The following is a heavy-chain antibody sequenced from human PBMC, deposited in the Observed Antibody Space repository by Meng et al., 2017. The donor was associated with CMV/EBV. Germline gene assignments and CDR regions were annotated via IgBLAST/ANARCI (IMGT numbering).Heavy chain of an antibody. D-gene: IGHD4-17*01. CDR3: ARNSRSYYGDYYYYGMDV. CDR1: GFTFSSYS. V-gene: IGHV3-21*01. Sequence: GGSLRLSCAASGFTFSSYSMNWVRQAPGKGLEWVSSISSSSSYIYYADSVKGRFTISGDNAKNSLYLQMNSLRAEDTAVYYCARNSRSYYGDYYYYGMDVWGQGTTVTVSS. CDR2: ISSSSSYI. J-gene: IGHJ6*02.